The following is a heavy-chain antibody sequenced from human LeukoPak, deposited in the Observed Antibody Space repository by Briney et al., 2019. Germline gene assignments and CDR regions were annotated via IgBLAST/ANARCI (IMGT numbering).Heavy chain of an antibody. D-gene: IGHD2-15*01. J-gene: IGHJ4*02. CDR1: GFTFSSYA. Sequence: PGGSLRLSCAASGFTFSSYAMSWVRQAPGKGLEWVSVISGSGGNTYYADSVKGRFTISRDNSKNTLYLQMNSLRAEDTAVYYCANAGVVDYDYWGQGTLVTVSS. CDR2: ISGSGGNT. V-gene: IGHV3-23*01. CDR3: ANAGVVDYDY.